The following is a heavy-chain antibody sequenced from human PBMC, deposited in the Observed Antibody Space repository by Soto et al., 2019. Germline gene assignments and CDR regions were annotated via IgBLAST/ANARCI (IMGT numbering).Heavy chain of an antibody. V-gene: IGHV3-23*01. CDR3: AKDPQGYGDSSHFDY. J-gene: IGHJ4*02. CDR1: GFTFSSYA. CDR2: ISGSGGST. Sequence: PGGSLRLSCAASGFTFSSYAMSWVRQAPGKGLEWVSAISGSGGSTYYADSVKGRFTISRDNSKNTLYLQMNSLRAEDTAVYYCAKDPQGYGDSSHFDYWGQGTLVTVSS. D-gene: IGHD4-17*01.